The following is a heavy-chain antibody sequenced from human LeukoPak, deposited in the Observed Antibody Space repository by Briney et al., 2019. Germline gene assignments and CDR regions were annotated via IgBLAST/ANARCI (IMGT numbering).Heavy chain of an antibody. CDR1: GDSFSNYY. D-gene: IGHD2-2*01. Sequence: PSETLSLTCSVSGDSFSNYYWTWIRQPPGKGLKWIGYVYYSGSTNYNPSLKTRLHLSVDTSKNRFSLKLSSVTAADTAVYYCASSPRLTTSWFLFDSWGHGTLVTVSS. CDR2: VYYSGST. CDR3: ASSPRLTTSWFLFDS. V-gene: IGHV4-59*08. J-gene: IGHJ5*01.